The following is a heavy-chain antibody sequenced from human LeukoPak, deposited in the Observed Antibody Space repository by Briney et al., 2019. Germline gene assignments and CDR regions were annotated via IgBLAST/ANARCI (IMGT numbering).Heavy chain of an antibody. CDR1: GFTFSSYG. CDR2: IRYDGSNK. J-gene: IGHJ6*03. D-gene: IGHD2-15*01. Sequence: GGSLRLSCAASGFTFSSYGMHWVRQAPGKGLEWVAFIRYDGSNKYYADSVKGRFTISRDNSKNTLYLQMNSLRAEDTAVYYCAKVGYCSGGSCSNMDVWGKGTTVTDSS. CDR3: AKVGYCSGGSCSNMDV. V-gene: IGHV3-30*02.